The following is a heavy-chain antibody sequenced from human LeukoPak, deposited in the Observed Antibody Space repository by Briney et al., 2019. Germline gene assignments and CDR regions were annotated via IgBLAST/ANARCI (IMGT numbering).Heavy chain of an antibody. J-gene: IGHJ4*02. Sequence: GGSLRLSCTASGFTFGDYAMSWVRQAPGKGLEWVGFIRSKTYGGTTEYAASVKGRFTISRDDSKSIAYLQMNSLKTEDTAVYYCTRVGSYYLGFDYWGQGTLVTVSS. CDR1: GFTFGDYA. V-gene: IGHV3-49*04. CDR3: TRVGSYYLGFDY. D-gene: IGHD1-26*01. CDR2: IRSKTYGGTT.